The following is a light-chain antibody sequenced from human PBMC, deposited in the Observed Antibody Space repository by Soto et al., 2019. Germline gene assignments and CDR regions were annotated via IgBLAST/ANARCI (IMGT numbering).Light chain of an antibody. Sequence: QSALTQPASVSGSPGQSITISCTGTSSDVGNYNYVSWYQQYPGRVPKLLIYMVSNRASGVSNRFSGSKSGNTASLTISRHQAEHEADYFCTSPTPGSLYVFGTGTKVTV. J-gene: IGLJ1*01. CDR1: SSDVGNYNY. V-gene: IGLV2-14*01. CDR2: MVS. CDR3: TSPTPGSLYV.